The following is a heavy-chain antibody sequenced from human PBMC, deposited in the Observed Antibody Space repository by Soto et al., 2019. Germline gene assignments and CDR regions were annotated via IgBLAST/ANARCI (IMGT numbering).Heavy chain of an antibody. Sequence: SETLSLTCTVSGGSISSSSYYWGWIRQPPGKGLEWIGCIYYGGSTYYNPSLKSRVTISVDTPKNQFSLKLSSVTAADTAVYYCAKNWNWGSLVHWGQGTLVT. J-gene: IGHJ4*02. D-gene: IGHD7-27*01. CDR2: IYYGGST. CDR3: AKNWNWGSLVH. V-gene: IGHV4-39*01. CDR1: GGSISSSSYY.